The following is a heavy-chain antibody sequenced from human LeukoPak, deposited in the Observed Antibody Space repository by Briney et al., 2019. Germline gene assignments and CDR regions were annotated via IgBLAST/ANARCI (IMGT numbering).Heavy chain of an antibody. CDR2: ISSSSSYI. V-gene: IGHV3-21*04. CDR3: AKSTAPCSRGSCYSALES. D-gene: IGHD2-15*01. CDR1: GFTFSSYS. J-gene: IGHJ4*02. Sequence: GGSLRLCCAASGFTFSSYSMNWVRQAPGKGLEWVSSISSSSSYIYYADSVKGLFTISRDNSENTLYLQMNSLRVEDTAIYYCAKSTAPCSRGSCYSALESWGQGTLVTVSS.